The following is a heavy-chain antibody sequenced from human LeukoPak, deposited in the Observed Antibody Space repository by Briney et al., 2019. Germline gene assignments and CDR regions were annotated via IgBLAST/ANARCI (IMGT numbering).Heavy chain of an antibody. CDR3: GRDWKLDY. Sequence: QSGGSLRLSCYTSGFTFNNYPMSGVRQAPGKGLEWVSAISNDGGDTKYADSVKGRFTISRDNSRNTLYLQMKSLRVEDTAIHYCGRDWKLDYWGQGSLVTVSS. J-gene: IGHJ4*02. CDR1: GFTFNNYP. CDR2: ISNDGGDT. V-gene: IGHV3-23*01. D-gene: IGHD1-1*01.